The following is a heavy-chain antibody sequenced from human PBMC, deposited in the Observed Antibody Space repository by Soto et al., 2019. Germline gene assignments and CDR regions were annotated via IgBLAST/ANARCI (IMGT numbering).Heavy chain of an antibody. CDR2: VYYSGTT. CDR3: ARAGSTWRYFFAY. J-gene: IGHJ4*02. D-gene: IGHD2-2*01. Sequence: SETLSLTCTVSGGSINSYYWSWIRHSPGKGLEWIGYVYYSGTTYYNPSLQSRVTISVDTSKKQFSLKVRSVTAADTAIYFCARAGSTWRYFFAYCGQGSLVTGSS. CDR1: GGSINSYY. V-gene: IGHV4-59*01.